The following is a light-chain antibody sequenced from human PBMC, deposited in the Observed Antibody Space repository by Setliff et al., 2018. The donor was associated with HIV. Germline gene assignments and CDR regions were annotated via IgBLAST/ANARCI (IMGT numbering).Light chain of an antibody. CDR1: NIGSKS. Sequence: SYELTQPPSVSVAPAQTARITCGGNNIGSKSVHWYQQKPGQAPVLVVYDDNDRPSGIPERFSGSNSGNTATLTISRVEAGDEADYYCQVWDSSSDHHVFGTGTKVTVL. J-gene: IGLJ1*01. V-gene: IGLV3-21*02. CDR3: QVWDSSSDHHV. CDR2: DDN.